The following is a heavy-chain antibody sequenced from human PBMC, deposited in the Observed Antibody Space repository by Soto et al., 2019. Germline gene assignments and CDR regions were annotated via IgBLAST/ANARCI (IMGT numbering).Heavy chain of an antibody. D-gene: IGHD3-3*01. CDR2: IYYSGST. CDR1: GGSISSYY. CDR3: ARGAYYDFWSGYYKYYYYYGMDV. Sequence: SETLSLTCTVSGGSISSYYWSWIRQPPGKGLEWIGYIYYSGSTNYNPSLKSRVTISVDTSKNQFSLKLSSVTAADTAVYYCARGAYYDFWSGYYKYYYYYGMDVWGQGTTVTVSS. V-gene: IGHV4-59*01. J-gene: IGHJ6*02.